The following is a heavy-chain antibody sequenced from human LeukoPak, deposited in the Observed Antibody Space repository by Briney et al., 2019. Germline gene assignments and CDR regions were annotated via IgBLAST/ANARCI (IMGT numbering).Heavy chain of an antibody. CDR3: ARADGSYYEDPNYYYYYMDV. D-gene: IGHD1-26*01. V-gene: IGHV1-8*01. J-gene: IGHJ6*03. Sequence: ASVKVSCKASGYTFTSYDINWVRQATGQGLEWMGWMNPNSGNTGYAQKFQGRVTMTRNTPISTAYMELSSLRSGDTAVYYCARADGSYYEDPNYYYYYMDVWGKGTTVTVSS. CDR1: GYTFTSYD. CDR2: MNPNSGNT.